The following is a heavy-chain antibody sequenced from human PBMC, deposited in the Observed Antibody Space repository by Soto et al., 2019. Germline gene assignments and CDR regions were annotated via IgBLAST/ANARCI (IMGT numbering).Heavy chain of an antibody. D-gene: IGHD6-13*01. CDR2: IYYSGTT. V-gene: IGHV4-59*08. J-gene: IGHJ1*01. CDR1: GGSIGRYC. Sequence: SETLSLTCTVSGGSIGRYCWSWIRQPPGKGLEWIGYIYYSGTTNFNPSLKSRVTISVDTSKNQFSLRVTAVTAADTAVYYCARLDSSWIRAEYFHDWGQGFLVTVSS. CDR3: ARLDSSWIRAEYFHD.